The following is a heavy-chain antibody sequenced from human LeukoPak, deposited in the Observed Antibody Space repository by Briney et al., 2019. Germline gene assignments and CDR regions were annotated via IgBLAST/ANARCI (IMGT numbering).Heavy chain of an antibody. V-gene: IGHV3-64D*09. D-gene: IGHD3-10*01. CDR2: ISSNGGST. Sequence: GGSLRLSCSASGFTFSSYAMHWVRQAPGKGLEYVSAISSNGGSTYYADSVKGRFTISRDNSKNTLYLQMSSLRAEDTAVYYCVKRSGRNHGGGDYWGQGTLVTVSS. CDR1: GFTFSSYA. J-gene: IGHJ4*02. CDR3: VKRSGRNHGGGDY.